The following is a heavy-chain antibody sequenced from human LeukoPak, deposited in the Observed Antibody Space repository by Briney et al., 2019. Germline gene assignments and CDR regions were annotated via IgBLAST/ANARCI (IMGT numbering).Heavy chain of an antibody. D-gene: IGHD3-22*01. Sequence: GGSLRLSCAASGFTFSSYAMHWVRQAPGKGLEWVAVISYDGSNKYYADSVKGRFTISRDNSKNTLYLQMNSLRAEDTAVYYCARASHSNSSGYPLDFWGQGTLVTVSS. CDR2: ISYDGSNK. V-gene: IGHV3-30-3*01. J-gene: IGHJ4*02. CDR1: GFTFSSYA. CDR3: ARASHSNSSGYPLDF.